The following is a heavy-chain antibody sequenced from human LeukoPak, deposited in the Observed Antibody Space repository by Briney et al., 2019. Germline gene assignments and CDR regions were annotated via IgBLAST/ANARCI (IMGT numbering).Heavy chain of an antibody. D-gene: IGHD6-19*01. CDR3: ARGGSAWDNPFDY. CDR1: GYTFTGYY. V-gene: IGHV1-2*02. J-gene: IGHJ4*02. CDR2: INPTSGGT. Sequence: ASVRASCKASGYTFTGYYIHWVRQAPGQGLEWMGWINPTSGGTKYAQKFQGRVTMTRDTSISTAYMELSRLRADDTAVFYCARGGSAWDNPFDYWGQGTLVTASS.